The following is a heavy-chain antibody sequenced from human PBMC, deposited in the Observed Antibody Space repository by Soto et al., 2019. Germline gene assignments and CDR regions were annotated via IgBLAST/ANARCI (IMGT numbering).Heavy chain of an antibody. CDR2: ITDTGGDA. Sequence: GGSLRLSCVASGLTFGSRAMSWVRQSPGEGLEWVSTITDTGGDAKYADSVRGRFAISRDNSRNTLYLQMSALRAEDSAIYFCVGGSKDSYPGSRIFDFWGRGTLVTVSS. CDR1: GLTFGSRA. J-gene: IGHJ4*02. CDR3: VGGSKDSYPGSRIFDF. V-gene: IGHV3-23*01. D-gene: IGHD3-10*01.